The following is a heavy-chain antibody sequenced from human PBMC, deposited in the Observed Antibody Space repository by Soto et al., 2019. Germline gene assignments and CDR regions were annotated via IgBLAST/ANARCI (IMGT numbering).Heavy chain of an antibody. CDR2: INAGNGNT. CDR1: GYTFTSYA. Sequence: KVSCTASGYTFTSYAMHWVRLAPGQRLEWMGWINAGNGNTKYSQKFQGRVTITRDTSASTAYMELSSLRSEDTAVYYCARRGSGWYWFDYWGQGTLVTVSS. J-gene: IGHJ4*02. D-gene: IGHD6-19*01. CDR3: ARRGSGWYWFDY. V-gene: IGHV1-3*01.